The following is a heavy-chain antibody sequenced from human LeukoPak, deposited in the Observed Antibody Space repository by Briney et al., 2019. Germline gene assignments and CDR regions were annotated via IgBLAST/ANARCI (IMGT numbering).Heavy chain of an antibody. Sequence: SETLSLTCAVYGGSFSGYYWSWIRQPPGKGLEWIGEINHSGSTNYNPSLMSRVTISVDTSKNQFSLKLSSVTAADTAVYYCARGMTTVTYAHFDYWGQGTLVTVSS. V-gene: IGHV4-34*01. J-gene: IGHJ4*02. CDR2: INHSGST. D-gene: IGHD4-17*01. CDR1: GGSFSGYY. CDR3: ARGMTTVTYAHFDY.